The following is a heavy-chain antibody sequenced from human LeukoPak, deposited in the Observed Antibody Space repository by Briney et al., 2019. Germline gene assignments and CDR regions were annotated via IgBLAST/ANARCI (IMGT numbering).Heavy chain of an antibody. CDR3: ARAPYVYSGHHDY. CDR1: GFTFSSYS. CDR2: ISSSSSYI. D-gene: IGHD3-16*01. V-gene: IGHV3-21*01. J-gene: IGHJ4*02. Sequence: GGSLRLSRAASGFTFSSYSMNWVRQAPGKGLEWVSSISSSSSYIYYADSVKGRFTISRDNAKNSLYLQMNSLRAEDTAVYYCARAPYVYSGHHDYWGQGTLVTVSS.